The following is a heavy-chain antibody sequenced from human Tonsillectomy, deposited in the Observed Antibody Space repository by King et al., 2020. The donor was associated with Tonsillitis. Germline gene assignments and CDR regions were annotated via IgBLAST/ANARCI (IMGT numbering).Heavy chain of an antibody. CDR1: GYSFSSYW. Sequence: QLVQSGAEVKKPGESLRISCKGSGYSFSSYWISWVRQMPGKGLEWMGNIDPSDSYTNYSPSFQGHVTISADKSVSTAYLQWSSLQASDTAMYYCARPTNDFWSGSQYPPSARTYFYMDVWGKGATVTVSS. J-gene: IGHJ6*03. CDR3: ARPTNDFWSGSQYPPSARTYFYMDV. V-gene: IGHV5-10-1*03. D-gene: IGHD3-3*01. CDR2: IDPSDSYT.